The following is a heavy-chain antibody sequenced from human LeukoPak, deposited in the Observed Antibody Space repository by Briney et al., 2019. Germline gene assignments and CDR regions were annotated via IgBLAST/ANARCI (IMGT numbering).Heavy chain of an antibody. CDR2: IYYGGSA. CDR1: GDSITSGGYS. V-gene: IGHV4-30-4*07. CDR3: ARDSVGSSWSSTFDY. Sequence: PSETLSLTCVVSGDSITSGGYSWTWIRQPPGKGLEWIGSIYYGGSAYYNPSLKSRVTMSVDTSKNQFSLKLSSVTAADTAVYYCARDSVGSSWSSTFDYWGQGTLVTVSS. J-gene: IGHJ4*02. D-gene: IGHD6-13*01.